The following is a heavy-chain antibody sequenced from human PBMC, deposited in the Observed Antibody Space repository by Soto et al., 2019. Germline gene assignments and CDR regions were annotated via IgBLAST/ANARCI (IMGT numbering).Heavy chain of an antibody. V-gene: IGHV4-30-4*01. J-gene: IGHJ5*01. CDR1: GASISVPDFY. Sequence: KPSETLSLTCTVSGASISVPDFYWGWVRQPPGGGLDFLGYIFYTGSAYYNPSLQTRLSMSVDTSQNQFSLRLSSVTAADTAVYYCGRYNLLWFDPWGQGSLVTVSS. CDR2: IFYTGSA. D-gene: IGHD1-1*01. CDR3: GRYNLLWFDP.